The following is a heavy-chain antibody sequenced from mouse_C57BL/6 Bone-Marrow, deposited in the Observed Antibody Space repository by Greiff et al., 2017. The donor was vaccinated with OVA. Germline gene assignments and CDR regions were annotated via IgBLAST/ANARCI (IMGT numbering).Heavy chain of an antibody. Sequence: EVQLQQSGPELVKPGASVKISCKASGYTFTDYYMNWVKQSHGKSLEWIGDINPNNGGTSYNQKFKGKATLTVDKSSSTAYMALRSLTSEDSAVYYCARGGYYGGWYFDVWGTGTTVTVSS. CDR1: GYTFTDYY. CDR2: INPNNGGT. CDR3: ARGGYYGGWYFDV. V-gene: IGHV1-26*01. J-gene: IGHJ1*03. D-gene: IGHD1-1*01.